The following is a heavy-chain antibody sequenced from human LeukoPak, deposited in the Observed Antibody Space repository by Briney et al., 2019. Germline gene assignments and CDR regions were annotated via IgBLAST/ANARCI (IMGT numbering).Heavy chain of an antibody. CDR2: IYSSGRT. D-gene: IGHD6-19*01. V-gene: IGHV4-61*02. CDR1: GGSISSGNYY. J-gene: IGHJ4*02. Sequence: PSQTLSLTCNVSGGSISSGNYYWSWIRQPAGKGLEWIGRIYSSGRTNYNPSLKSRVTISVDTSKNLFSLNLSSVTATDTAVYYCARDIHTSDWTKFDYWGQGTLVTVSS. CDR3: ARDIHTSDWTKFDY.